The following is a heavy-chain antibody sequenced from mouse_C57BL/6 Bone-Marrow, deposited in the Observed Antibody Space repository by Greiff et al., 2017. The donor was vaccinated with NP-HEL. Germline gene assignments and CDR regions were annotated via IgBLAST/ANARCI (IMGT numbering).Heavy chain of an antibody. CDR3: AKHGIYDGYTGPPFAY. CDR2: IWGGGST. J-gene: IGHJ3*01. D-gene: IGHD2-3*01. V-gene: IGHV2-9*01. CDR1: GFSLTRYG. Sequence: VKLMESGPGLVAPSQSLSITCTVSGFSLTRYGVDWVRQPPGQGLEWLGVIWGGGSTNYTSALMSRLSIRKDNSKSQVFLKINSLQTDDTAMYYCAKHGIYDGYTGPPFAYWGQGTLVTVSA.